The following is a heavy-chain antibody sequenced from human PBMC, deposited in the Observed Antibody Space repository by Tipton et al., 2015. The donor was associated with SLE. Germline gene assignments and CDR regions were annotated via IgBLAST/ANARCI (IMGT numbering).Heavy chain of an antibody. Sequence: TLSLTCTLSGGSFSGYHWSWIRQPPGEGLEWIGEISHSGRTNYSPSLKSRVSISLDASRDQFSLKLSSVTAADTAVYYCARHPPRYYYDSSGADFDYWGQGTLVTVSS. CDR2: ISHSGRT. J-gene: IGHJ4*02. CDR1: GGSFSGYH. CDR3: ARHPPRYYYDSSGADFDY. D-gene: IGHD3-22*01. V-gene: IGHV4-34*01.